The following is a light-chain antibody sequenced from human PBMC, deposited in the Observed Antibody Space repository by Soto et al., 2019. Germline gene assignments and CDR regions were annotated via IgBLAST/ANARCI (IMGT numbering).Light chain of an antibody. CDR1: QSVSKY. CDR3: LQRSNWLT. J-gene: IGKJ4*01. CDR2: DVF. V-gene: IGKV3-11*01. Sequence: EVLLTQSPATLSLSPGERATLSCRASQSVSKYLAWYQQKPGQAPRLLIYDVFSRASGIPARLSASGSGTDFTLTISSLEPEDFAVYYCLQRSNWLTFGGGTKVDIK.